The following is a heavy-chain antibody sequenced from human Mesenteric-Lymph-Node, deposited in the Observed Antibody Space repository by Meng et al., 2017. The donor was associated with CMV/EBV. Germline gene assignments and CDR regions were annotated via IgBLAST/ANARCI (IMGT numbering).Heavy chain of an antibody. D-gene: IGHD6-13*01. CDR3: AKGGVYSSTWGDY. V-gene: IGHV3-23*01. CDR2: ISGSGGST. Sequence: GGSLRLSCAASGFTFSNYEMNWVRQAPGKGLEWVSAISGSGGSTYYADSVKGRFTISRGNSKNTLYLQMNSLRAEDTAVYYCAKGGVYSSTWGDYWGQGTLVTVSS. J-gene: IGHJ4*02. CDR1: GFTFSNYE.